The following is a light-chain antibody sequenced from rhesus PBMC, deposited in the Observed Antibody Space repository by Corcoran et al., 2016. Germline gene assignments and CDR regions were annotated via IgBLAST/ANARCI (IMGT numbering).Light chain of an antibody. CDR1: QGISNW. V-gene: IGKV1-19*01. CDR3: QHGYGTPPEWT. J-gene: IGKJ1*01. CDR2: YAS. Sequence: DIQMTQSPSSLSASGGDKVTITCHASQGISNWLAWYQQKQGKAPKPLIYYASSFQSGVPSRYRGRGFGTDYTFTISCLQPADVATYYCQHGYGTPPEWTFGQGTKVEVK.